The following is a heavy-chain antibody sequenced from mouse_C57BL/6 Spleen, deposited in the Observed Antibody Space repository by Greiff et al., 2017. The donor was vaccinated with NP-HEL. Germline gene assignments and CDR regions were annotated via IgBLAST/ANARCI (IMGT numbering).Heavy chain of an antibody. CDR3: ARGITTVVAEGYYAMDY. D-gene: IGHD1-1*01. J-gene: IGHJ4*01. V-gene: IGHV1-18*01. CDR1: GYTFTDYN. Sequence: EVQLQQSGPELVKPGASVKIPCKASGYTFTDYNMDWVKQSHGKSLEWIGDINPNNGGTIYNQKFKGKATLTVDKSSSTAYLELRSLKSEDTAVYYCARGITTVVAEGYYAMDYWGQGTSVTVSS. CDR2: INPNNGGT.